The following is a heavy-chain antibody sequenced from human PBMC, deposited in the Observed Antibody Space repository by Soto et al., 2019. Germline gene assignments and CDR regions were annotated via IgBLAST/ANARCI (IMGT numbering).Heavy chain of an antibody. V-gene: IGHV4-39*07. Sequence: TSETLSLTCTVSGGSISSDSYYWGWIRQPPEKGLEWIASISYSGSTYYNPTLKSRLTISVDTSKNQFSLKLSSVTAADTAVYYCAREDYYGSGSSYWGQGTLVTVSS. CDR1: GGSISSDSYY. J-gene: IGHJ4*02. D-gene: IGHD3-10*01. CDR2: ISYSGST. CDR3: AREDYYGSGSSY.